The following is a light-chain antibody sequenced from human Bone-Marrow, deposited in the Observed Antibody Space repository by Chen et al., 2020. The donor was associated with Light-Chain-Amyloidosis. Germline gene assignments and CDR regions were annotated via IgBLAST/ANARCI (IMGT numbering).Light chain of an antibody. Sequence: SYVLTQPSSVSVAPGQTATNACGGNNIGSTSVHWYQQTPGQAPLLVVYDDSDRPSGIPERLSGSNSGNTATLTVSRVEAGDEADYYCQVWDRGSDRPVFGGGTKLTVL. CDR3: QVWDRGSDRPV. CDR2: DDS. V-gene: IGLV3-21*02. J-gene: IGLJ3*02. CDR1: NIGSTS.